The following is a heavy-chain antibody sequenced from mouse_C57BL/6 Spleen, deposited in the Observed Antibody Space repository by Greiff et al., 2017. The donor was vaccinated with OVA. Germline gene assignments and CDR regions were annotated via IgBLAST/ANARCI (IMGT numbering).Heavy chain of an antibody. CDR3: GREGLVLCAY. V-gene: IGHV1-82*01. CDR2: IYPGDGDS. Sequence: VQLQQSGPELVKPGASVKISCKASGYAFSSSWMNWVKQRPGKGLEWIGRIYPGDGDSNYNGRFKGKGTMTADKSSTTANMQLSSMTSDDSAGYFCGREGLVLCAYWGQGTLVTVSA. J-gene: IGHJ3*01. CDR1: GYAFSSSW. D-gene: IGHD3-3*01.